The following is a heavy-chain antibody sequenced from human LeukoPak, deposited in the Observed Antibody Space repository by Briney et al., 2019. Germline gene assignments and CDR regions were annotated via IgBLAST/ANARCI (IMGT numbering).Heavy chain of an antibody. J-gene: IGHJ1*01. CDR3: ARGFIAAAGADHLQYFQH. Sequence: PSETLSLTCTVSGGSISSSSYYWGWIRQPPGKGLEWIGSIYYSGSTYYNPSLKSRVTISVDTSKNQFSLKLSSVTAADTAVYYCARGFIAAAGADHLQYFQHWGQGTLVTVSS. V-gene: IGHV4-39*07. CDR1: GGSISSSSYY. D-gene: IGHD6-13*01. CDR2: IYYSGST.